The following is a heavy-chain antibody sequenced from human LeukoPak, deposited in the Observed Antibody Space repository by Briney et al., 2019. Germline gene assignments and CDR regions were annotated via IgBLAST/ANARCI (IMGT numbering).Heavy chain of an antibody. D-gene: IGHD3-22*01. Sequence: PGGSLRLSCAASGFIVSSNYMNWVRQAPGKGLEWVSVLYSDGTTYYADSVKGRFTISRGNSKNTLYLQMNSLRAGDTAVYYCARGGGYYGIDYWGQGTLVTVSS. V-gene: IGHV3-53*01. CDR1: GFIVSSNY. CDR2: LYSDGTT. CDR3: ARGGGYYGIDY. J-gene: IGHJ4*02.